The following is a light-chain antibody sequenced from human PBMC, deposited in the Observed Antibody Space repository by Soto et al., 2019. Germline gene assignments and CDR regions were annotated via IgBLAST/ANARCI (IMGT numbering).Light chain of an antibody. CDR1: QSISNH. J-gene: IGKJ1*01. Sequence: DIQMTQSPSSLSASVRDRITITCRASQSISNHLNWYQQKPGKGPNLLIYAASSLQRGVPSRFSGSGSGTEFTLTISSLQPDDFATYYCQQYNSYPWTFGQGTKVDIK. CDR3: QQYNSYPWT. CDR2: AAS. V-gene: IGKV1-16*01.